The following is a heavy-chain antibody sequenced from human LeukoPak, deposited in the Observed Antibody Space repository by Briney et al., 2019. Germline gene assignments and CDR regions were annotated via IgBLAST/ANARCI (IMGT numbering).Heavy chain of an antibody. CDR1: GGTFTSYA. CDR3: ARDSGSGSNDY. J-gene: IGHJ4*02. D-gene: IGHD1-26*01. V-gene: IGHV1-3*01. Sequence: ASVKVSCKASGGTFTSYAIHWVRQAPGQRLEWMGWISAGNGNTKYSQNFQGRVTFISNTSATTAFMELSSLRSEDAAVYYCARDSGSGSNDYWGQGTLVTVSS. CDR2: ISAGNGNT.